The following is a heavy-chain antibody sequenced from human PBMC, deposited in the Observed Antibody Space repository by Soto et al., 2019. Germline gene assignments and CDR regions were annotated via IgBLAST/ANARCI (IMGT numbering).Heavy chain of an antibody. J-gene: IGHJ4*02. Sequence: EVQLVDSGGGFVQPGGSLRLSCAASGFTFSDYSMHWVRQAPGKGLEWLSYISGRSTTIYYADSVKGRFTISRDNAKNSLYLPMSGRRGEDTAVYYCASAVLDYWGQGTLVTVSS. CDR1: GFTFSDYS. V-gene: IGHV3-48*01. D-gene: IGHD6-19*01. CDR2: ISGRSTTI. CDR3: ASAVLDY.